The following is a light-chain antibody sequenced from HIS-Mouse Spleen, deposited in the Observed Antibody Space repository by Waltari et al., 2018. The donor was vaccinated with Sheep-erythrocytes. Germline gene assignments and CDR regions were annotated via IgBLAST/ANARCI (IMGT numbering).Light chain of an antibody. CDR2: EDN. CDR3: QSYDSSNHGV. J-gene: IGLJ3*02. Sequence: NFMLTQPHSVSESPGKTVTISCTRSSGSIASHSVQWYQQRPGSAPTTVIYEDNQRPSGVPDRFSGSIDSSSNSASLTISGLKTEDEADYYCQSYDSSNHGVFGGGTKLTVL. V-gene: IGLV6-57*04. CDR1: SGSIASHS.